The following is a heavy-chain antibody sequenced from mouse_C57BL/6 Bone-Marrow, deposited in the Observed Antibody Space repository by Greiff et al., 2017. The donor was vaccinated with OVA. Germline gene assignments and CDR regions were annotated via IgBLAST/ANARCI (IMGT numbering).Heavy chain of an antibody. J-gene: IGHJ4*01. CDR2: ISDGGSYT. CDR1: GFTFSSYA. D-gene: IGHD2-3*01. CDR3: ARRWLLRGYAMDY. Sequence: GMLVESGGGLVKPGGSLKLSCAASGFTFSSYAMSWVRQTPEKRLEWVATISDGGSYTYYPDNVKGRFTISRDNAKNNLYLQMSHLKSEDTAMYYCARRWLLRGYAMDYWGQGTSVTVSS. V-gene: IGHV5-4*03.